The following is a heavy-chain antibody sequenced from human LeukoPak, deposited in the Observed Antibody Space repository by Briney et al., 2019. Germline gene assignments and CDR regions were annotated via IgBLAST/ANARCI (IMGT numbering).Heavy chain of an antibody. J-gene: IGHJ4*02. CDR3: ARHTERGQQLAD. CDR2: IYNSGST. V-gene: IGHV4-59*08. CDR1: GGSISSYY. D-gene: IGHD6-13*01. Sequence: SETLSLTCSVSGGSISSYYWSWIRQPPGKGLEWIGYIYNSGSTNYNPSLKSRVTMSVDTSKNQFSLRLKSVTAADTAVYYCARHTERGQQLADWGQGILVTVAS.